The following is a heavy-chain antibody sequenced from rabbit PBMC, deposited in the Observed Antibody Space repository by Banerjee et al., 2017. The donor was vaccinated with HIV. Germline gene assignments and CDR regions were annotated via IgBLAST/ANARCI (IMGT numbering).Heavy chain of an antibody. CDR1: GFDFNSYG. J-gene: IGHJ4*01. CDR3: ARDAYGYDL. Sequence: QSLVESGGGLVQPGGSLKLSCKASGFDFNSYGVSWVRQAPGKGLEWIGYIDPVFGSTYYASWAKGRFTISKTSSTTVTLQMTSLTAADTATYFCARDAYGYDLRGPGTLVTVS. CDR2: IDPVFGST. V-gene: IGHV1S40*01. D-gene: IGHD6-1*01.